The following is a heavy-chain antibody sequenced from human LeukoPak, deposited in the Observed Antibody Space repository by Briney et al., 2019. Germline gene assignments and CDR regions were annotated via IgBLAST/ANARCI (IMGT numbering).Heavy chain of an antibody. J-gene: IGHJ4*02. CDR1: GFTFSSYG. D-gene: IGHD6-13*01. V-gene: IGHV3-30*03. CDR2: ISYDGSNK. CDR3: ARDLHSSKY. Sequence: GRSLRLSCAASGFTFSSYGMHWVRQAPGKGLEWVAVISYDGSNKYYADSVKGRFTISRDNSKNTLYLQMNSLRAEDTAVYYCARDLHSSKYWGQGTLVTVSS.